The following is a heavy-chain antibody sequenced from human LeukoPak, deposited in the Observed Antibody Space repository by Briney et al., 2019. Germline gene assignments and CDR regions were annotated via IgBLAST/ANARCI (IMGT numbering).Heavy chain of an antibody. CDR1: EFTFSNYG. J-gene: IGHJ4*02. Sequence: GGSLGLSCAASEFTFSNYGMHWVRQAPGKGLEWVAVIWYDGSNKYYADSVKGRFTISRDNSKNTLYLQMNSLRAEDTAVYYCARNDYSSSWSLDYWGRGTLVTVSS. CDR3: ARNDYSSSWSLDY. V-gene: IGHV3-33*01. CDR2: IWYDGSNK. D-gene: IGHD6-13*01.